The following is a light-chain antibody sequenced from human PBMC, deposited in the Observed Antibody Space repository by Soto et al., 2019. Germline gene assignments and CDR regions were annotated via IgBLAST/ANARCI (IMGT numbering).Light chain of an antibody. Sequence: QSVLTQPPSASGTPGQRVTISCSGSSSNIGSNTVNWYQQLPGTAPKLLIYSNNQRPSGVPVRFSGSKSGTSASLAISGLQSEDEADYYCAAWDDSLNGYAFGTGTKVTVL. CDR2: SNN. CDR3: AAWDDSLNGYA. V-gene: IGLV1-44*01. CDR1: SSNIGSNT. J-gene: IGLJ1*01.